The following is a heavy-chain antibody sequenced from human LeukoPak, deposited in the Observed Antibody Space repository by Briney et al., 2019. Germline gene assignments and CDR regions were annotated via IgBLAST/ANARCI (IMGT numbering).Heavy chain of an antibody. CDR2: INHSGST. D-gene: IGHD3-10*01. V-gene: IGHV4-34*01. J-gene: IGHJ4*02. CDR1: GGSFSGYY. CDR3: ARRKVWGVSDY. Sequence: SETLSLTCAVYGGSFSGYYWSWIRQPPGKGLEWIGEINHSGSTNYNPSLKSRVTISVDTSKNQFSLKLSSVTAADTAVYYCARRKVWGVSDYWGQGTLVTVSS.